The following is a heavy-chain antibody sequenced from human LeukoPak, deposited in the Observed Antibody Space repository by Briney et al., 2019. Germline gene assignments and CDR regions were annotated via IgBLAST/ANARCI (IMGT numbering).Heavy chain of an antibody. Sequence: NPSETLSLTCTVSNGSISSYHWSWVRQPPGKGLEWIGYILTSGTTNYNPSLKSRLTISVDTSNNQFTLKLSSVTAADTAVYYCARLRVSGSYLYYFDYWGQGTLVTVSS. CDR2: ILTSGTT. CDR1: NGSISSYH. J-gene: IGHJ4*02. D-gene: IGHD1-26*01. V-gene: IGHV4-4*09. CDR3: ARLRVSGSYLYYFDY.